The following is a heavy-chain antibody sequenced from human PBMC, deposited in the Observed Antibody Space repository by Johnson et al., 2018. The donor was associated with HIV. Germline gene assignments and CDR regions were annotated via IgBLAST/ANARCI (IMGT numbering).Heavy chain of an antibody. Sequence: EVQLVESGGGLIQPGGSLRLSCAASGFAVSSKTMSWVRQAPGKGLEWVSLIYGGGSTFYADSVKGRFTISRDNAKNSLYLQMNSLRAEDTAVYYCAREQSLIAAQIPDAFDIWGQGTMVTVSS. CDR1: GFAVSSKT. CDR2: IYGGGST. CDR3: AREQSLIAAQIPDAFDI. D-gene: IGHD6-6*01. J-gene: IGHJ3*02. V-gene: IGHV3-53*01.